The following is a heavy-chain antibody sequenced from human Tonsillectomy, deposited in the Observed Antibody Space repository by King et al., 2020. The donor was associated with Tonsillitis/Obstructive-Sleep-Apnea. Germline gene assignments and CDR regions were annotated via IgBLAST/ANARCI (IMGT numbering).Heavy chain of an antibody. J-gene: IGHJ6*03. Sequence: VQLQESGPGLVKPSETLSLTCTVSGGSISSYYWSWIRQPPGKGLEWIGYIYYSGSTNYNPSLKSRVTISVDTSKNQFSLKLSSVTAADTAVYYFARHWHDIVVVPAATPWSQFYLYYYMAVWGKGTTVTVSS. CDR1: GGSISSYY. CDR3: ARHWHDIVVVPAATPWSQFYLYYYMAV. D-gene: IGHD2-2*02. V-gene: IGHV4-59*08. CDR2: IYYSGST.